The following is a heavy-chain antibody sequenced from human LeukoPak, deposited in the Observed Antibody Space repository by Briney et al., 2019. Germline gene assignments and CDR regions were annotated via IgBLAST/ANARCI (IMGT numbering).Heavy chain of an antibody. J-gene: IGHJ6*02. Sequence: SETLSLTCTVSGGSISSYYCSWIRQPPGKGLEWIGYIYYSGSTNYNPSLKSRVTISVDTSKNQFSLKLSSVTAADTAVYYCARDEWYSSSWFVDVWGQGTTVTVSS. CDR1: GGSISSYY. V-gene: IGHV4-59*12. CDR3: ARDEWYSSSWFVDV. CDR2: IYYSGST. D-gene: IGHD6-13*01.